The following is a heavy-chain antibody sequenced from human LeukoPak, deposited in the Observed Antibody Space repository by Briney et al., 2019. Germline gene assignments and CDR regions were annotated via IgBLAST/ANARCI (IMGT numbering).Heavy chain of an antibody. Sequence: GGSLRLSCAASGFSFSTYAMSWVRQAPGKGLEWVSAISAGGATIYYADSVKGRFTASRDNSKNTLYLHMNSLRAEDTAIYYCAKDSGGTYFYYYYYMDVWGKGTTVTVSS. CDR1: GFSFSTYA. J-gene: IGHJ6*03. V-gene: IGHV3-23*01. CDR3: AKDSGGTYFYYYYYMDV. D-gene: IGHD1-26*01. CDR2: ISAGGATI.